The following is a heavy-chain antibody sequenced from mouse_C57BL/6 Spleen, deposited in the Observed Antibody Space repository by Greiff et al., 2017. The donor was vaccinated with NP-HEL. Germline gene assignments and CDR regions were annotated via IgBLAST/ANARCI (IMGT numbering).Heavy chain of an antibody. J-gene: IGHJ4*01. Sequence: QVQLQQPGAELVKPGASVKLSCKASGYNFTSYWMHWVKQRPGRGLEWIGRIDPNSGGTKYNEKFKSKATLTVDKPSSTAYMQLRSLTSEDSAVYEWARKRETESAENAMDYWRPGTSVTVSS. D-gene: IGHD4-1*01. CDR1: GYNFTSYW. CDR2: IDPNSGGT. CDR3: ARKRETESAENAMDY. V-gene: IGHV1-72*01.